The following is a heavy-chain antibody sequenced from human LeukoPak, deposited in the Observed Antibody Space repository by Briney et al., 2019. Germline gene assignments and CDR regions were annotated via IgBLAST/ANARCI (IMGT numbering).Heavy chain of an antibody. Sequence: GGSLRLSCAASGFTFSSYGMHWVRQAPGKGLEWVAVIWYDGSNKYYADSVKGRFTISRDNSKNTLCLQMNSLRAEDTAVYYCAKDRGSYPLGGMDVWGQGTTVTVSS. V-gene: IGHV3-30*02. CDR1: GFTFSSYG. CDR2: IWYDGSNK. J-gene: IGHJ6*02. CDR3: AKDRGSYPLGGMDV. D-gene: IGHD1-26*01.